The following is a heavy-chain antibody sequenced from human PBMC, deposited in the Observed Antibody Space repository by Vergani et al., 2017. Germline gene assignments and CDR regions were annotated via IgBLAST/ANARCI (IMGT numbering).Heavy chain of an antibody. V-gene: IGHV3-30*02. Sequence: QVQLVESGGGVVQPGGSLRLSCAASGFTFNSYGMHWVRQAPGKGLEWVAFIRNDGSNKYYADSVKGRFTISRDTSKNTLYLQMNSLRAEDTAVYYCAKPRVRGDNYGMAVWGQGTTVTVSS. CDR1: GFTFNSYG. CDR2: IRNDGSNK. J-gene: IGHJ6*02. CDR3: AKPRVRGDNYGMAV. D-gene: IGHD3-10*01.